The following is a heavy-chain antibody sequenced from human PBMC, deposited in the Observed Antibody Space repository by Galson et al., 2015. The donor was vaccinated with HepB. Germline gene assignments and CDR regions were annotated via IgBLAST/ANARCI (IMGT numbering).Heavy chain of an antibody. CDR3: ARGITMIVVVITVDY. CDR2: ISYDGSNK. Sequence: SLRLSCAASGFTFSSYGMHWVRQAPGKGLEWVAVISYDGSNKYYADSVKGRFTISRDNSKNTLYLQMNSLRAEDTAVYYCARGITMIVVVITVDYWGQGTLVTVSS. J-gene: IGHJ4*02. V-gene: IGHV3-30*03. CDR1: GFTFSSYG. D-gene: IGHD3-22*01.